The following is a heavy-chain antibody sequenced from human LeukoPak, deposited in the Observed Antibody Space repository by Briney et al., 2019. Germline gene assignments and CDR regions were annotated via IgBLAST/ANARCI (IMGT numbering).Heavy chain of an antibody. J-gene: IGHJ6*02. CDR3: ARRPTVYYYGMDV. Sequence: SETLSLTCAVYGGSFSGYYWSWIRQPPGKGLEWIGYIYYSGSTNYNPSLKSRVTISVDTSKNQFSLKLSSVTAADTAVYYCARRPTVYYYGMDVWGQGTTVTVSS. V-gene: IGHV4-59*08. D-gene: IGHD1-14*01. CDR2: IYYSGST. CDR1: GGSFSGYY.